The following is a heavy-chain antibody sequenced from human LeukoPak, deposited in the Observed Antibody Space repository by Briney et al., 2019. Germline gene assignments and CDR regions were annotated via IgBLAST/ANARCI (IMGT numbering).Heavy chain of an antibody. CDR3: AKDIRRQQLADYYFDY. CDR1: GFTFSSYA. Sequence: GGSLRLSCAASGFTFSSYAMSWVRQAPRKGLEWVSVISGSGGSTYNADSVRGRFTISRDNSKNTLYLQMSSLRAEDTAVYYCAKDIRRQQLADYYFDYWGQGTLVTVSS. J-gene: IGHJ4*02. CDR2: ISGSGGST. V-gene: IGHV3-23*01. D-gene: IGHD6-13*01.